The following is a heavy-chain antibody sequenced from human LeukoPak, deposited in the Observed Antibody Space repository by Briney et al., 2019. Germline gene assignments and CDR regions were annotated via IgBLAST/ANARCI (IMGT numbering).Heavy chain of an antibody. D-gene: IGHD3-22*01. Sequence: RGSPRLSCAPSGFTFSSYWMQWVRQDPGEGLVWVSRINLDGRSTEYAGSVKGRFTISTDNTKNTLYLQMDILRDEGTAVYYWSKGTHYYYSSGYWGAFDIWGQGTMVTVSS. CDR1: GFTFSSYW. CDR3: SKGTHYYYSSGYWGAFDI. CDR2: INLDGRST. J-gene: IGHJ3*02. V-gene: IGHV3-74*01.